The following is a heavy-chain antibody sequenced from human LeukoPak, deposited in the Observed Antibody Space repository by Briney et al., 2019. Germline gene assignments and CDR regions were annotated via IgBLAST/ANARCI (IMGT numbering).Heavy chain of an antibody. J-gene: IGHJ4*02. CDR2: IRYDGSNK. CDR1: GFTFSSYG. D-gene: IGHD6-13*01. Sequence: LAGGSLRLSCAASGFTFSSYGMHWVRQAPGKGLEWVAFIRYDGSNKYYADSVKGRFTISRDNSKNTLYLQMNSLRAEDTAVYYCARALLIAAADNDYWGQGTLVTVSS. V-gene: IGHV3-30*02. CDR3: ARALLIAAADNDY.